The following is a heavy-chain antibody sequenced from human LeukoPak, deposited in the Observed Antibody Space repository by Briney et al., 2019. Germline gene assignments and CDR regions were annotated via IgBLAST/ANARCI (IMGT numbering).Heavy chain of an antibody. CDR1: GGSISSYY. J-gene: IGHJ4*02. CDR3: ARRGSWGGPRPFDY. D-gene: IGHD2-21*01. V-gene: IGHV4-59*01. CDR2: IYYSGST. Sequence: NPSETLSLTCTVSGGSISSYYWSWIRQPPGKGLEWIGYIYYSGSTNYNPSLKSRVTISVDTSKNQFSLKLSSVTAADTAVYYCARRGSWGGPRPFDYWGQGSLVTVSS.